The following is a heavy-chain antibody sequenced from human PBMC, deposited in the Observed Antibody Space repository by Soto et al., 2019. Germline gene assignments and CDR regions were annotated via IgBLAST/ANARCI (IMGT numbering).Heavy chain of an antibody. CDR1: GFTFSVYS. V-gene: IGHV3-48*01. D-gene: IGHD5-12*01. CDR2: IRHDSSTT. J-gene: IGHJ4*02. Sequence: GGSLRLSCAASGFTFSVYSMSRVRQAPGKGLEWISYIRHDSSTTYYADSVKGRFTISRDNAKNSVFLQMNSLRAEDTAAYYCARVGASYSGMYYFDYWGQGALVTVSS. CDR3: ARVGASYSGMYYFDY.